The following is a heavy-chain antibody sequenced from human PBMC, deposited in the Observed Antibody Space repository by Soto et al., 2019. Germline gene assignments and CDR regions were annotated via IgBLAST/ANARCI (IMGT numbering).Heavy chain of an antibody. CDR3: ARGILGPAAMFGLFDC. Sequence: GGSLRLYCSASGVTFSDYYMTWIRQTPGKGLEWVSYINYSGATMYYADSVKGRFTISRDNAKKPLYLQMSSLRAEDTAVYYCARGILGPAAMFGLFDCWGQGTLVTVSS. D-gene: IGHD2-2*01. CDR2: INYSGATM. J-gene: IGHJ4*02. V-gene: IGHV3-11*01. CDR1: GVTFSDYY.